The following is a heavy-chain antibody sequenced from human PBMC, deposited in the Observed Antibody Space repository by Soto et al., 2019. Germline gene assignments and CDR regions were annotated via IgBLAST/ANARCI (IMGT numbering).Heavy chain of an antibody. D-gene: IGHD6-13*01. CDR3: AKDRYSSSWYYFDY. V-gene: IGHV3-9*01. CDR1: GVTFDDYA. CDR2: ITWNSGKI. Sequence: GGSLRLSCAASGVTFDDYAMHWVRQAPGKGLEWVSGITWNSGKIGYADSVKGRFTISRDNAKNSLYQQMNSLRGEDTALYYCAKDRYSSSWYYFDYWGQGTLVTVS. J-gene: IGHJ4*02.